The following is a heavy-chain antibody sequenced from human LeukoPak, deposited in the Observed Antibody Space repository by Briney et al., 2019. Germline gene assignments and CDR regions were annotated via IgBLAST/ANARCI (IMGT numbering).Heavy chain of an antibody. CDR3: AELGITMIGGV. J-gene: IGHJ6*04. Sequence: PGGSLRLPCAPSGFTFSSYEMNWVRQAPGKGLEGVSYISSSGSTIYYADSVKGRFTISRDNAKNSLYLQMNSLRAEDTAVYYCAELGITMIGGVWGKGTTVTISS. V-gene: IGHV3-48*03. CDR2: ISSSGSTI. CDR1: GFTFSSYE. D-gene: IGHD3-10*02.